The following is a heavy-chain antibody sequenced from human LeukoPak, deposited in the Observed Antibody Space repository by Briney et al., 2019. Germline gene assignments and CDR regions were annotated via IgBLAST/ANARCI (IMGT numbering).Heavy chain of an antibody. Sequence: GGSLRLSCAASGFTFSSYAMHWVRQAPGKGLEWVAVIWYDGSNKYYADSVKGRFTISRDNSKNTLYLQMNSLRAEDTAVYYCARDYGSGIAVADYWGQGTLVTVSS. J-gene: IGHJ4*02. V-gene: IGHV3-33*08. CDR2: IWYDGSNK. D-gene: IGHD6-19*01. CDR1: GFTFSSYA. CDR3: ARDYGSGIAVADY.